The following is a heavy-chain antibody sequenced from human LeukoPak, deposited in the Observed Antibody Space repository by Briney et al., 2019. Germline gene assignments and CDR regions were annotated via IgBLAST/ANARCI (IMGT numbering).Heavy chain of an antibody. D-gene: IGHD3-10*01. CDR3: AGVYGSGSSSDY. Sequence: PGGSLRLSCAASGFIFSSYTMNWVRQAPGKGLEWVSSISSNSIYIYYADSVKGRFTISRDNAKNSLYLQMNSLRAEDTAVYYCAGVYGSGSSSDYWGQGTLVTVSS. CDR1: GFIFSSYT. J-gene: IGHJ4*02. CDR2: ISSNSIYI. V-gene: IGHV3-21*01.